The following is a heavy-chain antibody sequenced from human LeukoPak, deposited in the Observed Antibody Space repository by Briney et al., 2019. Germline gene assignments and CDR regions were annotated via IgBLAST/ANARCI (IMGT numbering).Heavy chain of an antibody. CDR2: IIPIFGTA. CDR1: GYTFTSYA. D-gene: IGHD7-27*01. J-gene: IGHJ4*02. CDR3: ARVGTALDY. V-gene: IGHV1-69*13. Sequence: ASVKVSCKASGYTFTSYAMNWVRQAPGQGLEWMGGIIPIFGTANYAQKFQGRVTITADESTSTAYMELSSLRSEDTAVYYCARVGTALDYWGQGTLVTVSS.